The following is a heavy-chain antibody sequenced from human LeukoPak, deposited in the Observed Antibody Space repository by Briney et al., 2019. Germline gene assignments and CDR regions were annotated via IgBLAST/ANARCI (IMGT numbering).Heavy chain of an antibody. J-gene: IGHJ6*03. V-gene: IGHV3-23*01. CDR3: AKSNTDHYYMDV. CDR1: GFTFSSYA. CDR2: MSGSGGYT. D-gene: IGHD2/OR15-2a*01. Sequence: GGSLRLSCAASGFTFSSYAMSWVRQAPGKGLEWVSAMSGSGGYTNHADSVKGRFTISRDNSKNTLHLQMNSLRAEDTAVYYCAKSNTDHYYMDVWGKGTTVTVSS.